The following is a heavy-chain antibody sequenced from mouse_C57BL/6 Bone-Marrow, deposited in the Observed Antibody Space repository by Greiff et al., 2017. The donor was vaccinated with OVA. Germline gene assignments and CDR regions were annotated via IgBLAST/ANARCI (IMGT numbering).Heavy chain of an antibody. V-gene: IGHV1-61*01. CDR1: GYTFTSYW. J-gene: IGHJ2*01. Sequence: VQLQQSGAELVRPGSSVKLSCKASGYTFTSYWMDWVKQRPGQGLEWIGNIYPSDSETHYNQKFKDKATLTVDKSSSTAYMQLSSLTSEDSAVYYCARWGTTVVAPYYFDYWGQGTTLTVSS. CDR2: IYPSDSET. D-gene: IGHD1-1*01. CDR3: ARWGTTVVAPYYFDY.